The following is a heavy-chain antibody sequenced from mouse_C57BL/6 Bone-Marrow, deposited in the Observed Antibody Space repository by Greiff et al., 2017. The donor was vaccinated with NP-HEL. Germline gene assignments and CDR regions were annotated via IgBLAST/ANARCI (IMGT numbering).Heavy chain of an antibody. CDR2: SRNKANDYTT. D-gene: IGHD1-1*01. J-gene: IGHJ1*03. CDR3: ARGYGSSFYWYFDV. CDR1: GFTFSDFY. Sequence: EVKVVESGGGLVQSGRSLRLSCATSGFTFSDFYMEWVRQAPGKGLEWIAASRNKANDYTTEYSASVKGRFIVSRDTSQSILYLQMNALRAEDTAIYYCARGYGSSFYWYFDVWGTGTTVTVSS. V-gene: IGHV7-1*01.